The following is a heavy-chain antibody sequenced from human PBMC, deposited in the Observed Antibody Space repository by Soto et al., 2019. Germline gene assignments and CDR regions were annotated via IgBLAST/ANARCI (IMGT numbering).Heavy chain of an antibody. CDR1: GGSISDGAYY. CDR2: IYDSGNT. CDR3: PSGLSAAKVDQ. V-gene: IGHV4-30-4*01. D-gene: IGHD2-15*01. Sequence: QVQLQESGPGLVKPSQTLSLTCTVSGGSISDGAYYWSWIRQPPGKGLEWIGHIYDSGNTYNNPSLKSPLTISADTSTTHFSLNLTSVTAAATAVYSCPSGLSAAKVDQWGQGPLVTVSS. J-gene: IGHJ4*02.